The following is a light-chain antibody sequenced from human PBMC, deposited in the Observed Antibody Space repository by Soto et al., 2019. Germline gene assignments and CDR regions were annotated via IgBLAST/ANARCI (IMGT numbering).Light chain of an antibody. CDR3: CSYAGSSTLVV. Sequence: QSVLTQPASVSGSPGQSITISCTGTSSDVGGYNFVSWYQQHPGKAPRLMIYDVTIRPSGVSNRFSGSRSGNTASLTISGLQAEDEANYYCCSYAGSSTLVVFGGGTKVTVL. V-gene: IGLV2-14*03. CDR2: DVT. CDR1: SSDVGGYNF. J-gene: IGLJ2*01.